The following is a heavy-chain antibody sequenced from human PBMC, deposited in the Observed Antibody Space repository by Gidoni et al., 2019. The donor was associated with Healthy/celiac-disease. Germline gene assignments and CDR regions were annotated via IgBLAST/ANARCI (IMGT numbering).Heavy chain of an antibody. CDR3: ARGGYCSGGSCYRQNNWFDP. CDR2: INHSGST. Sequence: QVQLQQWGAGLLKPSETLSLTCAVYGGSFSGYYWSWIRQPPGKGLEWIGEINHSGSTNYNPSLKSRVTISVDTSKNQFSLKLSSVTAADTAVYYCARGGYCSGGSCYRQNNWFDPWGQGTLVTVSS. V-gene: IGHV4-34*01. CDR1: GGSFSGYY. D-gene: IGHD2-15*01. J-gene: IGHJ5*02.